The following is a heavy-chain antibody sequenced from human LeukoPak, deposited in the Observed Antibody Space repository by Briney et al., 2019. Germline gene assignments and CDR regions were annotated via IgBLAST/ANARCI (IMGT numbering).Heavy chain of an antibody. CDR2: IISSSSTI. V-gene: IGHV3-48*04. CDR3: ARNDPVWGSYRPTYFDY. D-gene: IGHD3-16*02. CDR1: GFTFSSYS. J-gene: IGHJ4*02. Sequence: GGSLRLPCAASGFTFSSYSMNWVRQAPGKGLEWVSYIISSSSTIYYADSVKGRFTISRDNAKNSLYLQMNSLRAEDTAVYYCARNDPVWGSYRPTYFDYWGQGTLVTVSS.